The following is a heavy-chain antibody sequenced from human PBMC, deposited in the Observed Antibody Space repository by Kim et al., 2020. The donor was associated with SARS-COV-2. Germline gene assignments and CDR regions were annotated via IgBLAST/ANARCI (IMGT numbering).Heavy chain of an antibody. CDR1: GGSISSYY. Sequence: SETLSLTCTVSGGSISSYYWSWIRQPPGKGLEWIGYIYYSGSTNYNPSLKSRVTISVDTSKNQFSLKLSSVTAADTAVYYCARDYDSSGYYFGIPTEGRYVDLWGRGTLVPVSS. V-gene: IGHV4-59*13. CDR3: ARDYDSSGYYFGIPTEGRYVDL. D-gene: IGHD3-22*01. J-gene: IGHJ2*01. CDR2: IYYSGST.